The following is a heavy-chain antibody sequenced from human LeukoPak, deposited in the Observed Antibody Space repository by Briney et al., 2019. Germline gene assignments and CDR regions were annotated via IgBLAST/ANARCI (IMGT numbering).Heavy chain of an antibody. J-gene: IGHJ4*02. D-gene: IGHD5-18*01. CDR3: ARVHRGYSYGRLDY. CDR2: ISSSDNTI. CDR1: GFAFSDYS. Sequence: HAGGSLRHSCAAPGFAFSDYSMNWVRQAPGKGLEWVSYISSSDNTIHYADSVKGRFTISRDNAKNSLYLEMNSLRDEDTAVYYCARVHRGYSYGRLDYWGQGTLVTVSS. V-gene: IGHV3-48*02.